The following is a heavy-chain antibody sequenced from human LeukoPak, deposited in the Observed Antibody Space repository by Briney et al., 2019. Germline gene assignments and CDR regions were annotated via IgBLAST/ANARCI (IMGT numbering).Heavy chain of an antibody. CDR3: ARDRGSGSNWFDP. J-gene: IGHJ5*02. D-gene: IGHD1-26*01. CDR2: INPNSGGT. CDR1: GYSFTDYH. V-gene: IGHV1-2*02. Sequence: ASVKVSCKPFGYSFTDYHIHWVRQAPGQGLEWMGWINPNSGGTNYAQKFQGRVTMTRDTSISTAYMELSRLRSDDTAVYYCARDRGSGSNWFDPWGQGTLVTVPS.